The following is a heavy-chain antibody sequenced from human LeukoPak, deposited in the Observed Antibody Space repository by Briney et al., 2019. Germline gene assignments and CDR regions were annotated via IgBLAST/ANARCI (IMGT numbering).Heavy chain of an antibody. CDR2: ISGGGDTT. J-gene: IGHJ4*02. CDR1: GFTFRSYD. Sequence: GSLRLSCVTSGFTFRSYDMSWVRQAPGKGLEWVSSISGGGDTTHYADSVKGRFTISRDNSKNTLYLQMNSLRAEDTAVYYCARDRDDFWSGLSYYFDYWGQGTLVTVSS. D-gene: IGHD3-3*01. V-gene: IGHV3-23*01. CDR3: ARDRDDFWSGLSYYFDY.